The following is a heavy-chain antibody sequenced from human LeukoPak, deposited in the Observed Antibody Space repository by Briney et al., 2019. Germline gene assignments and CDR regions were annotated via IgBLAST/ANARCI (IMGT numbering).Heavy chain of an antibody. V-gene: IGHV1-69*05. D-gene: IGHD3-3*01. CDR1: GGTFSSYA. J-gene: IGHJ6*03. Sequence: SVKVSCKASGGTFSSYAISWVRQAPGQGLEWMGRIIPIFGTANYAQKFQGRVTITTDESTSTAYMELSSLRSEDTAVYYCAHDRRLLHHYYYMDVWGKGITVTVSS. CDR2: IIPIFGTA. CDR3: AHDRRLLHHYYYMDV.